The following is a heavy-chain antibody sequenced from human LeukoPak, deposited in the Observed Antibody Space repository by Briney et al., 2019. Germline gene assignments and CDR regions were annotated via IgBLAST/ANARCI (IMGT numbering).Heavy chain of an antibody. CDR2: IYYSGST. V-gene: IGHV4-61*01. Sequence: SETLSLTCTVSGGSISSGSYYWSWIRQPPGKGLEWIGYIYYSGSTNYKPSLKSRVIISVDTSKSQFSLKLSSVTAADTAVYYCAGLWFGESLENNCFDPWGQGTLVTVSS. J-gene: IGHJ5*02. CDR3: AGLWFGESLENNCFDP. CDR1: GGSISSGSYY. D-gene: IGHD3-10*01.